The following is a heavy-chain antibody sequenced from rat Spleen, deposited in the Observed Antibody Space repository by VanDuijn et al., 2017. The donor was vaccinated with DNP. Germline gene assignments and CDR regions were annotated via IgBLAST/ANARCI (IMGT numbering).Heavy chain of an antibody. J-gene: IGHJ1*01. CDR1: DYTFTSYY. Sequence: QVQLQQSGSELAKPGSSVKISCKASDYTFTSYYIGWIKQTTGQGLEYIGYINTGSGGTNYNEKFRGKATLTVDTSSNTAFMQLSSLTPDDSAVYYCARRRLPYWYFDFWGPGTMVTVSS. D-gene: IGHD1-4*01. CDR2: INTGSGGT. V-gene: IGHV1-43*01. CDR3: ARRRLPYWYFDF.